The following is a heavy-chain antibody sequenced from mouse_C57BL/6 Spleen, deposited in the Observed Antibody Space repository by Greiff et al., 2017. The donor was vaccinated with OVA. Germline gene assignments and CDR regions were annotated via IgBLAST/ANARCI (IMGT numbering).Heavy chain of an antibody. CDR3: ARETTGSWYFDV. CDR2: ISYDGSN. V-gene: IGHV3-6*01. Sequence: VQLKESGPGLVKPSQSLSLTCSVTGYSITSGYYWNWIRQFPGNKLEWMGYISYDGSNNYNPSLKNRISITRDTSKNQFFLKLNSVTTEDTATYYCARETTGSWYFDVGAQGPRSPSPQ. D-gene: IGHD4-1*01. J-gene: IGHJ1*03. CDR1: GYSITSGYY.